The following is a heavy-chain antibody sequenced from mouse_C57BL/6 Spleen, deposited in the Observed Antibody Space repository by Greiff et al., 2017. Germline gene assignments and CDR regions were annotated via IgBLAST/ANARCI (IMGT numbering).Heavy chain of an antibody. D-gene: IGHD2-5*01. CDR3: ARPPYSNYGMDY. Sequence: DVKLQESGPGLVKPSQSLSLTCSVTGYSITSGYYWNWIRQFPGNKLEWMGYISYDGSNNYNPSLKNRISITRDTSKNQFFLKLNSVTTEDTATYYCARPPYSNYGMDYWGQGTSVTVSS. CDR1: GYSITSGYY. J-gene: IGHJ4*01. CDR2: ISYDGSN. V-gene: IGHV3-6*01.